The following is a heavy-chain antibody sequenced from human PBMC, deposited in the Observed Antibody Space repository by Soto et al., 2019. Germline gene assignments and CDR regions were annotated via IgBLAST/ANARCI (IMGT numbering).Heavy chain of an antibody. Sequence: QVQLVQSGAEVKKPGASVKVSCKASGYTFTSYDINWVRQATGQGLEWMGWMNPNSGNTGYAQKFQGRVTMTRNTXLRTAYMELSSLRSEDTAVYYCARRGYSSSWYYYYYYGMDVWGQGTTVTVSS. CDR1: GYTFTSYD. J-gene: IGHJ6*02. CDR2: MNPNSGNT. V-gene: IGHV1-8*01. D-gene: IGHD6-13*01. CDR3: ARRGYSSSWYYYYYYGMDV.